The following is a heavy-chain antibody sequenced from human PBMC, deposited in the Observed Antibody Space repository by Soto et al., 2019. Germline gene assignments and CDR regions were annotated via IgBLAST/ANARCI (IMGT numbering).Heavy chain of an antibody. J-gene: IGHJ5*02. D-gene: IGHD3-22*01. Sequence: EVQLVESGGGLVQPGGSLRLSCAASGFSFSSYSMYWVRQAPGKGLEWGSYISSSTIYYADSVKGRFTIARDNDKNSLYLEMNRLRDEETAVYYCARGLYYFDSRGDWGSWGQGTLVTVSS. CDR1: GFSFSSYS. V-gene: IGHV3-48*02. CDR3: ARGLYYFDSRGDWGS. CDR2: ISSSTI.